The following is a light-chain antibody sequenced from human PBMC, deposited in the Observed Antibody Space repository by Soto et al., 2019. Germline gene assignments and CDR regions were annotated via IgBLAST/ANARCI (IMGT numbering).Light chain of an antibody. CDR3: QQYNNWPPA. CDR1: QSGSTT. J-gene: IGKJ4*01. V-gene: IGKV3-15*01. Sequence: EIVMTQSPATLSVSPGERVTLSFRASQSGSTTLAWYQQKPGQAPRLLIYEASTRATGIPARFSASGSGTEFTLTISSLQSEDSALYYCQQYNNWPPAFGGGPKVEIK. CDR2: EAS.